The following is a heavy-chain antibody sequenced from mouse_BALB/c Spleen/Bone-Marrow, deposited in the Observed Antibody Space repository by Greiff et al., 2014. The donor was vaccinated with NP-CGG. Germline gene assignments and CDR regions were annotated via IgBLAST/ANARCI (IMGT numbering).Heavy chain of an antibody. V-gene: IGHV5-4*02. CDR3: TRSGKRYGAMDY. J-gene: IGHJ4*01. CDR1: GFTFSDYY. Sequence: EVQVVESGGGLVKPGGSLKLSCAAPGFTFSDYYMYWVRQTPEKRLEWVATISDGGTYTFYPDSVKGRFTISRDNAKNNLYLQMSSLQSEDTAMYYCTRSGKRYGAMDYWGQGTSVTVSS. CDR2: ISDGGTYT. D-gene: IGHD2-10*02.